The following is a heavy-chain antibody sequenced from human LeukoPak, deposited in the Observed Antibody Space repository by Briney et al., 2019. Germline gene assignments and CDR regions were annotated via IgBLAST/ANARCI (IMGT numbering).Heavy chain of an antibody. CDR2: IYYSGST. D-gene: IGHD3-22*01. CDR3: ARVRVSSSSHPWYFDY. V-gene: IGHV4-59*01. CDR1: GGSISSYY. Sequence: SETLSLTCTVSGGSISSYYWTWIRQPPGKGLEWIGYIYYSGSTNYNPSLKSRVTISVDTSKNQFSLNLSSVTAADTAVYYCARVRVSSSSHPWYFDYWCQGTLVTVSS. J-gene: IGHJ4*02.